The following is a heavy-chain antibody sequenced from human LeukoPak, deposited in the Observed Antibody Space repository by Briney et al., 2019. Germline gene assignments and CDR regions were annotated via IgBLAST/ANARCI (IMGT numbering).Heavy chain of an antibody. CDR3: ASLTTADAFDI. V-gene: IGHV4-59*01. J-gene: IGHJ3*02. D-gene: IGHD3-22*01. CDR1: GHSISSYY. CDR2: IYYSGST. Sequence: SETLSLTCTVSGHSISSYYWSWIRQPPGKGLEWIGFIYYSGSTNYNPSLKSRVTISVDTSKNQFSLKLSSVTAADTAVYYCASLTTADAFDIWGQGTMVTVSS.